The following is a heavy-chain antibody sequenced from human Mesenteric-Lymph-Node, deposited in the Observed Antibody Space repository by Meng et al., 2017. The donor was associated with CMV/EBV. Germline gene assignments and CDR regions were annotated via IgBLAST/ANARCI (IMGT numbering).Heavy chain of an antibody. CDR2: INPILGIA. D-gene: IGHD6-13*01. V-gene: IGHV1-69*02. J-gene: IGHJ5*02. CDR3: AGGIAAAGSRWFDP. Sequence: QVQLGQSGSWGNKPGSSVNVSCKASVGTFSSYTISWVRQDPGQGLEWMGRINPILGIANYAQKFQSRVTITADKSTSTAYMELSSPRSEDTAVYYCAGGIAAAGSRWFDPWGQGTLVTVSS. CDR1: VGTFSSYT.